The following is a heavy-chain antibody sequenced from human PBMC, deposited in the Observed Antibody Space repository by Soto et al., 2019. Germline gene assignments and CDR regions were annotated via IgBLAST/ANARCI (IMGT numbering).Heavy chain of an antibody. CDR2: ISGGGHVT. Sequence: GGSLRLSCEASGFTFSKNAMSWVRQAPGKGLEWVSGISGGGHVTYYADSVKGRFTISRDNSKSTLFLQLNSLTAEDTAVYYCARGPRRESVVVITRSEGFXETWGPGTLVTVSS. V-gene: IGHV3-23*01. J-gene: IGHJ4*02. CDR1: GFTFSKNA. CDR3: ARGPRRESVVVITRSEGFXET. D-gene: IGHD3-22*01.